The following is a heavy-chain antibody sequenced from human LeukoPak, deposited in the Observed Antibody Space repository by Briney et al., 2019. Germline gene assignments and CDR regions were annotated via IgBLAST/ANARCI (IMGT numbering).Heavy chain of an antibody. CDR3: ARGWATSCSSTSCYSGVDY. CDR2: INHSGST. CDR1: GGSFSGYY. D-gene: IGHD2-2*01. V-gene: IGHV4-34*01. J-gene: IGHJ4*02. Sequence: SETLSLTCAVYGGSFSGYYWSWIRQPPGEGLEWIGEINHSGSTNYNPSLKSRVTISVDTSKNQFSLKLSSVTAADTAVYYCARGWATSCSSTSCYSGVDYWGQGTLVTVSS.